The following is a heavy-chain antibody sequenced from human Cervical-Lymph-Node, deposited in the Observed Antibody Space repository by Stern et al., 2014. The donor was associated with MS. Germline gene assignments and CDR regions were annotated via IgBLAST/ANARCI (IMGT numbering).Heavy chain of an antibody. D-gene: IGHD5-18*01. CDR2: VVALNGDT. J-gene: IGHJ5*02. V-gene: IGHV1-58*01. CDR3: ASERYTYYDDQRPPGGFGP. CDR1: GITFSHSA. Sequence: VQLVESGPEVKKPGTSVKVSCKASGITFSHSAVQWLRQARGQRPEWIGGVVALNGDTNYAQSFQERVTITRDMSTSTVYMELRSLRFEDTAIYYCASERYTYYDDQRPPGGFGPWGQGTLVTVSS.